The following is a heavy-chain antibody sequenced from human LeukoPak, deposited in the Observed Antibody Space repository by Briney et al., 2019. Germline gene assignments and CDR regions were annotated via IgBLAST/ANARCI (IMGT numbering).Heavy chain of an antibody. CDR2: ISSSSSTI. CDR3: ARVRTGTQYYYYYMDV. D-gene: IGHD1-1*01. V-gene: IGHV3-48*01. CDR1: GFTFSSYS. Sequence: PGGSLRLSCAASGFTFSSYSMNWVRQAPGEGLEWVSYISSSSSTIYYADSVKGRFTISRDNAKNSLYLQMNSLRAEDTAVYYCARVRTGTQYYYYYMDVWGKGTTVTVSS. J-gene: IGHJ6*03.